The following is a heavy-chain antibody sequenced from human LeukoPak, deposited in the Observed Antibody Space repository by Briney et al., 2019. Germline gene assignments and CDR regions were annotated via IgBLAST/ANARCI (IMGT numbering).Heavy chain of an antibody. D-gene: IGHD1-1*01. CDR1: GFIFSTYW. Sequence: GGSLRLSCAASGFIFSTYWMSWVRQAPGKGLEWVANINEDGSEKYYVDSVKGRFTISRDNAKISVYLQMNSPRAEDTAVYYCARGGQIGTVDYWGQGALATVSS. J-gene: IGHJ4*02. CDR3: ARGGQIGTVDY. CDR2: INEDGSEK. V-gene: IGHV3-7*01.